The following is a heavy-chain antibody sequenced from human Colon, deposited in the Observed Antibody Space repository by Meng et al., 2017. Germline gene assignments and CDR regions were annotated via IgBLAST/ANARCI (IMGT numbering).Heavy chain of an antibody. D-gene: IGHD3-22*01. J-gene: IGHJ4*01. Sequence: DQLVQSGAEVKKPGSWVKVSCKACGGTFSNYIIIWVRQAPGQGLEWMGRIIPMFDISNSAPKFQGRVTITADKFTTTAYMELSSLRSDDTAVYYCAMNYYDGSGYFDYWGEGTLVTVSS. CDR2: IIPMFDIS. V-gene: IGHV1-69*02. CDR1: GGTFSNYI. CDR3: AMNYYDGSGYFDY.